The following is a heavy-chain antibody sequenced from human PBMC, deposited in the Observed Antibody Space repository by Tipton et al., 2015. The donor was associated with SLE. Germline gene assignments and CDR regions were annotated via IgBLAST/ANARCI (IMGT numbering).Heavy chain of an antibody. Sequence: LSLTCTVSGGSISSSNYYWGWVRQAPGKGLEWVSVIHSGGGTYYADSAKGRFTISRDNSKNTLYLQMNSLRAEDTAVYYCARVLGSYYGMDVWGQGTPVTVSS. CDR3: ARVLGSYYGMDV. J-gene: IGHJ6*02. CDR2: IHSGGGT. V-gene: IGHV3-66*02. CDR1: GGSISSSNYY.